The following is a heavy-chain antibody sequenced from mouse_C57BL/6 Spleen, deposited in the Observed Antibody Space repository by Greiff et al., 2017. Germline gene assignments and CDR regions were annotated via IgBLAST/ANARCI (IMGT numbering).Heavy chain of an antibody. D-gene: IGHD2-1*01. CDR1: GYTFTDYY. J-gene: IGHJ2*01. CDR3: ARDGNWSFDY. CDR2: IYPGSGNT. V-gene: IGHV1-76*01. Sequence: VHLVESGAELVRPGASVKLSCKASGYTFTDYYINWVKQRPGQGLEWIARIYPGSGNTYYNEKFKGKATLTAEKSSSTAYMQLSSLTSEDSAVYFCARDGNWSFDYWGQGTTLTVSS.